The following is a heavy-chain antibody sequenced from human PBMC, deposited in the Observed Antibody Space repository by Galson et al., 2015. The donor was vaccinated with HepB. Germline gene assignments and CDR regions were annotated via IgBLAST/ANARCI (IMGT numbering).Heavy chain of an antibody. Sequence: SVKVSCKASGYTFTNFAMYWVRQAPGQRLEWMGWINADNGKTKYSQKFQGRVTITRDTSATTAHMELSSLTSEDTAVYYCARVSPHYSDSSAGYYYWDPGGLQLWGQGTLVTVSS. J-gene: IGHJ1*01. V-gene: IGHV1-3*01. D-gene: IGHD3-22*01. CDR3: ARVSPHYSDSSAGYYYWDPGGLQL. CDR2: INADNGKT. CDR1: GYTFTNFA.